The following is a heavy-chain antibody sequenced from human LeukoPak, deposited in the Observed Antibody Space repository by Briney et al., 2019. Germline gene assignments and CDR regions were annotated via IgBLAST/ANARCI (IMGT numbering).Heavy chain of an antibody. CDR1: GFTFSSYA. D-gene: IGHD2-21*02. J-gene: IGHJ5*02. CDR3: ARDPQTTYCGGDCYGNWFDP. CDR2: ISYDGSNK. Sequence: GRSLRLSCAASGFTFSSYAMHWVRQAPGKGLEWVAVISYDGSNKYYADSVKGRCTISRDNSKNTLYLQMNSLRAEDTAVYYCARDPQTTYCGGDCYGNWFDPWGQGTLVTVSS. V-gene: IGHV3-30*01.